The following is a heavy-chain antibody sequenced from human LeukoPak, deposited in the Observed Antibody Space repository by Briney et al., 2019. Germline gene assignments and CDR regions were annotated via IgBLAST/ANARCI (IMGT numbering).Heavy chain of an antibody. CDR2: FDPEDGET. J-gene: IGHJ4*02. D-gene: IGHD3-22*01. Sequence: GASVKVSCKVSGYTLTELSMHWVRQAPGKGLEWMGGFDPEDGETIYAQKFQGRVTMTEDTSTDTAYMELSSLKSEDTAVYYCATTKTSYYYDSSGYSLDCWGQGTLVTVSS. CDR3: ATTKTSYYYDSSGYSLDC. V-gene: IGHV1-24*01. CDR1: GYTLTELS.